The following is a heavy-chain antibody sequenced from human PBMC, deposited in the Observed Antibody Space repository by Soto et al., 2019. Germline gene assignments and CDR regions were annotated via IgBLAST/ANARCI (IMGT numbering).Heavy chain of an antibody. CDR2: ISSSSSTI. CDR3: ARGGYSGYDYVFFGSNFDY. V-gene: IGHV3-48*02. Sequence: EVQLVESGGGLVQPGGSLRLSCAASGFTFSSYSMNWVRQAPGKGLEWVSYISSSSSTIYYADSVKGRFTISRDNAKNSLYLQMNSLRDEDTAVYYCARGGYSGYDYVFFGSNFDYWGQGTLVTVSS. D-gene: IGHD5-12*01. J-gene: IGHJ4*02. CDR1: GFTFSSYS.